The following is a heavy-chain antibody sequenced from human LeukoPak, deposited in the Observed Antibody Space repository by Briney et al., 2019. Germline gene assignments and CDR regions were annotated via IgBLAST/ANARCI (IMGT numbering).Heavy chain of an antibody. V-gene: IGHV1-69*04. J-gene: IGHJ4*02. CDR2: IILILDIA. CDR3: AREPEGLTTESH. Sequence: GASVKVSCKTSGGTFDNYIISWVRRAPGQGLEWVGTIILILDIANYAQKFQGRVAITADTSTSTAYMELRNLGSEDTAVYFCAREPEGLTTESHWGQGTLVTVSS. CDR1: GGTFDNYI. D-gene: IGHD1-14*01.